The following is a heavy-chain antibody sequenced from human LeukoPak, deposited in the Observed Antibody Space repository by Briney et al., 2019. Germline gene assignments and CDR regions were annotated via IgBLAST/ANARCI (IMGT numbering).Heavy chain of an antibody. D-gene: IGHD5-24*01. CDR3: ARQKMTNFDY. V-gene: IGHV4-59*08. CDR1: GGSISSYY. Sequence: SETLSLTCTVSGGSISSYYWSWIRQPPGKGLEWIGYIHYSGSTNYNPSLKSRVTISVDTSKNQFSLKLSSVTAADTAVYYCARQKMTNFDYWGQGTLVTVSS. J-gene: IGHJ4*02. CDR2: IHYSGST.